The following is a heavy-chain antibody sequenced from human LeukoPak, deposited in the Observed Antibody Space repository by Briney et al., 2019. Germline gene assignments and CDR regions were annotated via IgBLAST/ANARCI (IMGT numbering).Heavy chain of an antibody. CDR2: IRYDGSNK. D-gene: IGHD2-15*01. J-gene: IGHJ4*02. CDR1: GFTFSSYG. Sequence: PGGSLRLSCAASGFTFSSYGMHWVRQAPGKGLEWVAFIRYDGSNKYYADSVKGRFTISRDNSKDTLYLQMNSLRAEDTAGYYCAKDRGRYCSGGSCYTTHYFDYWGQGTLVTVSS. V-gene: IGHV3-30*02. CDR3: AKDRGRYCSGGSCYTTHYFDY.